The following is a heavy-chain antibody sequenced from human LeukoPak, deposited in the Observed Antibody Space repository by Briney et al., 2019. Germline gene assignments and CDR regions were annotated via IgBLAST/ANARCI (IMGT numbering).Heavy chain of an antibody. J-gene: IGHJ3*02. CDR1: GASFSDYY. Sequence: PSETLSLTCAVYGASFSDYYWSWIRQPPGKGLEWIGEINYSATTNYNPSLKSRVTISIDTSRNQFSLKLSSVTAAETAVYYCARGRDYDYVWGNSADTFDIWGQGTMVTVSS. CDR3: ARGRDYDYVWGNSADTFDI. V-gene: IGHV4-34*01. CDR2: INYSATT. D-gene: IGHD3-16*01.